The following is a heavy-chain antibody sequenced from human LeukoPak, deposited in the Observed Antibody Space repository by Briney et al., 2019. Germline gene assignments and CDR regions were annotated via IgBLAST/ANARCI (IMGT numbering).Heavy chain of an antibody. CDR2: IYYSGST. CDR1: GGSISSGDYY. CDR3: ATGQPGGYYPNYYFDY. D-gene: IGHD3-22*01. J-gene: IGHJ4*02. V-gene: IGHV4-30-4*01. Sequence: PSETLSLTCTVSGGSISSGDYYWSWIRQPPGKGLEWIGYIYYSGSTYYNPSLKSRVTISVDTSKNQFSLKLSSVTAADTAVYYCATGQPGGYYPNYYFDYWGQGTLATVSS.